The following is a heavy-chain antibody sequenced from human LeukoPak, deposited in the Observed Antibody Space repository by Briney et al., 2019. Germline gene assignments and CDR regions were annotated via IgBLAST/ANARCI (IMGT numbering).Heavy chain of an antibody. D-gene: IGHD6-6*01. Sequence: ASVKVSCKASGGTFSSYAISWVRQAPGQGLEWMGGIIPIFGTANYAQKFQGRVTITADESTSTAYMELSSLRSEDTAVYYCARSPSIADPYFDYWGQGTLVTVSS. V-gene: IGHV1-69*13. CDR3: ARSPSIADPYFDY. CDR1: GGTFSSYA. J-gene: IGHJ4*02. CDR2: IIPIFGTA.